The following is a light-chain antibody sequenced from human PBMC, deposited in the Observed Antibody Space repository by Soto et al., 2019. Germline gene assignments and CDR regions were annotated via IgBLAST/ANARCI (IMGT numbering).Light chain of an antibody. CDR1: SSDVGAYDY. CDR2: EVT. CDR3: SSYTSSSTVYV. J-gene: IGLJ1*01. Sequence: QSALTQPASVSGSPGQSITISCTGTSSDVGAYDYVSWYQQHPGKAPKLVIFEVTNRPSGVSNRFSGSKSGNTASLTISGLQAEDEADYYCSSYTSSSTVYVFGTGTKVTVL. V-gene: IGLV2-14*01.